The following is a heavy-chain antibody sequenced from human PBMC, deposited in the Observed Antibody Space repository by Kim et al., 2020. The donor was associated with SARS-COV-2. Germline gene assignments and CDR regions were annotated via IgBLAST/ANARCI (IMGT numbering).Heavy chain of an antibody. CDR3: CMGRYYYYGMDV. CDR2: IIPIFGTA. CDR1: GGTFSSYA. D-gene: IGHD2-8*01. Sequence: SVKVSCKASGGTFSSYAISWVRQAPGQGLEWMGGIIPIFGTANYAQKFQGRVTITADESTSTAYMELSSLRSEDTAVYYSCMGRYYYYGMDVWGQGTTVTVSS. V-gene: IGHV1-69*13. J-gene: IGHJ6*02.